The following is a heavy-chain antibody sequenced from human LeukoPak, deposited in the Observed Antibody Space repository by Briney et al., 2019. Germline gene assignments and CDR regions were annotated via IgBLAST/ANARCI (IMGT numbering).Heavy chain of an antibody. CDR2: IYSGDSDT. CDR3: ARSTFDDSSGYYVDMGAFDI. Sequence: PGESLKISCKGSGYSFTSYWIGWVRQMPGKGLEWMGIIYSGDSDTRYSPSFQGQVTISADKSISTAYLQWSSLKASDTAMYYCARSTFDDSSGYYVDMGAFDIWGQGTMVTVSS. D-gene: IGHD3-22*01. V-gene: IGHV5-51*01. J-gene: IGHJ3*02. CDR1: GYSFTSYW.